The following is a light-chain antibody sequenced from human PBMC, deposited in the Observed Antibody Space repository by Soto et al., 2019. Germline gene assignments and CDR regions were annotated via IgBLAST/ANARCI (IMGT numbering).Light chain of an antibody. CDR1: SSDVGGFNY. V-gene: IGLV2-8*01. Sequence: QSALNQPPSASGSPGQSVTISCRGTSSDVGGFNYVSWYQQHPGKAPKLMIYEVSKRPSGVPDRFSGSKSGNTASLTVSGLQAEDEADYYCSSYAGSNNFGVFGTGTKVTV. CDR3: SSYAGSNNFGV. J-gene: IGLJ1*01. CDR2: EVS.